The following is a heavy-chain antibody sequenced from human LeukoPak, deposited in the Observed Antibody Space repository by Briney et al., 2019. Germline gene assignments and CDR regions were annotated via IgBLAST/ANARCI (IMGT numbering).Heavy chain of an antibody. V-gene: IGHV3-53*01. CDR1: GFTVSRNY. CDR3: ARGGVGSSTSCYTCRAFDI. Sequence: GGSLRLSCAASGFTVSRNYMSWVRQAPGKGLEWVSVIYSGGSTYYADSVKGRFTISRDNSKNSLYLQMNSLRAEDTAVYYCARGGVGSSTSCYTCRAFDIWGQGTMVTVSS. J-gene: IGHJ3*02. CDR2: IYSGGST. D-gene: IGHD2-2*02.